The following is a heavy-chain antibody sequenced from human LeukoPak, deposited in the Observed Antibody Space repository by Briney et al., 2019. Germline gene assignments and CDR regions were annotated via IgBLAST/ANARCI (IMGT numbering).Heavy chain of an antibody. V-gene: IGHV3-66*01. CDR1: GFTFSSYS. D-gene: IGHD2-2*02. Sequence: GGSLRLSCAASGFTFSSYSMNWVRLAPGKGLEWVSVIYSGGSTYYADSVKGRFTISRDNSKNTLYLQMNSLRAEDTAVYYCASVYCSSTSCYTYFDYWGQGTLVTVSS. CDR2: IYSGGST. CDR3: ASVYCSSTSCYTYFDY. J-gene: IGHJ4*02.